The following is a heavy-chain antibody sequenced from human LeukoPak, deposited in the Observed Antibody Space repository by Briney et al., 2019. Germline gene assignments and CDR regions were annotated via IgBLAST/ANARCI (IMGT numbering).Heavy chain of an antibody. CDR3: VGGGGPSYKFNAFYI. D-gene: IGHD2-15*01. J-gene: IGHJ3*02. CDR1: GSTFSIFE. V-gene: IGHV3-48*03. Sequence: GGSLRLSCTVSGSTFSIFEMNWVRQAPGKGLEWVAYITNSGSTIDYADSVKGRFTISRDNARNSLYLQMSSLRAEDTAVSYCVGGGGPSYKFNAFYIWGQGAMGTVSS. CDR2: ITNSGSTI.